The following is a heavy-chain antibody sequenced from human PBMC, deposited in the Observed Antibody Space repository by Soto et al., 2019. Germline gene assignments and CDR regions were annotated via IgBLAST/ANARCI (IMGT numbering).Heavy chain of an antibody. D-gene: IGHD5-18*01. CDR1: GGSISSYY. J-gene: IGHJ4*02. CDR2: IYNSGRT. CDR3: ARRYGYSFDY. V-gene: IGHV4-59*08. Sequence: QVQLQESGPGLVKPSETLSLTCTVSGGSISSYYWSWFRQPPGKGLEWIGYIYNSGRTNYNPSHKRRVAKAVDTTKCQSHLKRSSVTAADTSVYYGARRYGYSFDYWGQGTLVTVSA.